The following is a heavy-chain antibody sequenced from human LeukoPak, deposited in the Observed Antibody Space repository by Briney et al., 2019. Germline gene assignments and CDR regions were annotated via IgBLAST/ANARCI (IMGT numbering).Heavy chain of an antibody. CDR1: GFTFSSYY. CDR2: IYSGGST. CDR3: ARGKPATAIRPYFDY. D-gene: IGHD2-2*02. J-gene: IGHJ4*02. V-gene: IGHV3-66*01. Sequence: GGSLRLSCEASGFTFSSYYMIWVRQAPGKGLEWVSVIYSGGSTYYADSVKDRFTISRDNSKNTLYLQMNSLRAEDTAVYYCARGKPATAIRPYFDYWGQGTLVTVSS.